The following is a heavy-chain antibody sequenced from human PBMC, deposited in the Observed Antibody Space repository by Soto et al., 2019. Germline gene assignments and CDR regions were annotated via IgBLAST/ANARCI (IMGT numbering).Heavy chain of an antibody. CDR1: GGSVNHYA. J-gene: IGHJ6*02. D-gene: IGHD3-10*01. V-gene: IGHV1-69*01. CDR3: AVAMVREILIFESSGMHV. CDR2: IIPNFDTP. Sequence: QVHLVQSGAEVKKPGSSVKVSCKTSGGSVNHYAVSWVRQAPGQGLEWMGGIIPNFDTPNYAQKFQDRVTIIADASTSTVYMELRSLRSNDTAVYYCAVAMVREILIFESSGMHVWGQGTTVIVSS.